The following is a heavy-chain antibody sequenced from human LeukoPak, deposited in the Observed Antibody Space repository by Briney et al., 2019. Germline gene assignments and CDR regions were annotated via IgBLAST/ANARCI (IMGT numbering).Heavy chain of an antibody. D-gene: IGHD6-13*01. CDR3: ARERGRIAAAARPLNWFDP. CDR2: INPNSGGT. Sequence: GASVKVSCTASGYTFTSYGISWVRQAPGQGLEWMGWINPNSGGTNYAQKFQGWVTMTRDTSISTAYMELSRLRSDDTAVYYCARERGRIAAAARPLNWFDPWGQGTLVTVSS. V-gene: IGHV1-2*04. CDR1: GYTFTSYG. J-gene: IGHJ5*02.